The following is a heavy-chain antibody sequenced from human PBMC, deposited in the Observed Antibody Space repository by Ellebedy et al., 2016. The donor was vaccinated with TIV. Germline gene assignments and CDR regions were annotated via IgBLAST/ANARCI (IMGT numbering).Heavy chain of an antibody. J-gene: IGHJ4*02. CDR2: ISFDGTNK. V-gene: IGHV3-30*18. CDR1: GFTFRSYG. Sequence: GESLKISCAASGFTFRSYGMHWVRQAPGKGLEWVALISFDGTNKYYADSVKGRFTISRDSSKNTVYLQMDSLRPEDTAVYYCAKESVLVVGANYYFDHWGQGTLVTVSS. D-gene: IGHD2-15*01. CDR3: AKESVLVVGANYYFDH.